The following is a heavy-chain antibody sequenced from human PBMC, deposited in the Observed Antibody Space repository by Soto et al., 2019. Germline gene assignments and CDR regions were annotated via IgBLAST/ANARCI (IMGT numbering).Heavy chain of an antibody. CDR3: ARDVTVTGTGAGLPYDY. CDR2: ISYYGSNK. D-gene: IGHD4-17*01. V-gene: IGHV3-30-3*01. Sequence: PGGTLRLSCAASGGTFSSYAIHWGRQAPGKGLEWVAVISYYGSNKYYADSVKGRFTISRDNSKNTLYLQMNSLIAEDTAVYYCARDVTVTGTGAGLPYDYWGQGTLVTVSS. CDR1: GGTFSSYA. J-gene: IGHJ4*02.